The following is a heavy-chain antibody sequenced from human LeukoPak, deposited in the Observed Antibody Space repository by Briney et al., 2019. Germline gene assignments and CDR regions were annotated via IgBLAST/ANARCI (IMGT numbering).Heavy chain of an antibody. CDR1: GGSISSYY. V-gene: IGHV4-59*06. CDR3: ARVTTVMLFDY. D-gene: IGHD4-17*01. Sequence: PSETLSLTCTVSGGSISSYYWSWIRQPPGKGLEWIGYIYYSGSTYYNPSLKSRVTISVDTSKNQFSLKLSSVTAADTAVYYCARVTTVMLFDYWGQGTLVTVSS. J-gene: IGHJ4*02. CDR2: IYYSGST.